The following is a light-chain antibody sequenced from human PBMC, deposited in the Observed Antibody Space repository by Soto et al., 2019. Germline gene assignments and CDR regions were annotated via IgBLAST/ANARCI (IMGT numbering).Light chain of an antibody. J-gene: IGLJ1*01. V-gene: IGLV2-14*01. CDR3: SSYTSSSTPYV. CDR2: EVS. Sequence: QSLLTQPAAGSVCAGQSSTISCTGTSSDVGGYNYVSWYQQHPGKAPKLMIYEVSNRPSGVSNRFSGSKSGNTASLTISGLQAEDEADYYCSSYTSSSTPYVFGTGTKVTVL. CDR1: SSDVGGYNY.